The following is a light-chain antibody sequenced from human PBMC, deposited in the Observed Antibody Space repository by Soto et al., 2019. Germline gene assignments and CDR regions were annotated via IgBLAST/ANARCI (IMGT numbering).Light chain of an antibody. CDR3: QQDGSPGT. V-gene: IGKV3-20*01. CDR2: GAS. J-gene: IGKJ1*01. Sequence: SMLMHSPGSLFLFSGEEGTPLSWASQSVSTHYSAWYQQTPGQAPMLLIYGASNTAAGLPDRFSGSGSTKYFPLTISRQDDEDLVVYYRQQDGSPGTFGQGTKVDTK. CDR1: QSVSTHY.